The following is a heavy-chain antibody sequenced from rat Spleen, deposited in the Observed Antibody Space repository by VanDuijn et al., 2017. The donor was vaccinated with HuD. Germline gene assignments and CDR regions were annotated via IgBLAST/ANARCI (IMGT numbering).Heavy chain of an antibody. D-gene: IGHD1-9*01. CDR1: GFTFSDYN. CDR2: ISYGDSSGHSST. V-gene: IGHV5-7*01. J-gene: IGHJ2*01. CDR3: SRHGYNSYFDY. Sequence: EVQLVESGGGLVQPGRSLKLSCAASGFTFSDYNMAWVRQAPKQGLEWVATISYGDSSGHSSTYYRDSVKCRFTSSRDNATSTLYLQMYSLRSEYTATYYCSRHGYNSYFDYWGQGGMVTVSS.